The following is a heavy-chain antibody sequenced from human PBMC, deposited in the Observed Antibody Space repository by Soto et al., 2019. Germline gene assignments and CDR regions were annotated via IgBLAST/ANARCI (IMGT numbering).Heavy chain of an antibody. CDR3: AKAGGPYYDRSGYYPNLDY. J-gene: IGHJ4*02. V-gene: IGHV3-30*18. D-gene: IGHD3-22*01. Sequence: QVQLVESGGGVVQPGRSLRLSCAASGFTFSSYGMHWVRQAPGKGLEWVAVISYDGSNKYYADSVKGRFTISRDNSKNTLYLQMNSLRAEDTAVYYCAKAGGPYYDRSGYYPNLDYWGQGTLVTVSS. CDR1: GFTFSSYG. CDR2: ISYDGSNK.